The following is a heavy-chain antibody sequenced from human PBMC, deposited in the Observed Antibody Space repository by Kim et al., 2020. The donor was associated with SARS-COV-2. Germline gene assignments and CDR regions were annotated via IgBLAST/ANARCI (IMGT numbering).Heavy chain of an antibody. CDR3: ARGAPKDYYDSSGSSDY. CDR1: GGSISSYY. CDR2: IYYSGST. D-gene: IGHD3-22*01. Sequence: SETLSLTCTVSGGSISSYYWSWIRQPPGKGLEWIGYIYYSGSTNYNPSLKSRVTISVDTSKNQFPLKLSSVTAADTAVYYCARGAPKDYYDSSGSSDYWGQGTLVTVSS. J-gene: IGHJ4*02. V-gene: IGHV4-59*01.